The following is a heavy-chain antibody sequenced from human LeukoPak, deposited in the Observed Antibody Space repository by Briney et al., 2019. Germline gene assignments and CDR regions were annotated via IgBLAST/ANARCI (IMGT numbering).Heavy chain of an antibody. Sequence: GGSLRLSCAASGFTFSSYNMNWVRQAPGKGLEWVSSISSSSSYIYYADSVKGRFTISRDNAKNSLYLQMNSLRAEDTAVYYCARDSSGYYIDYWGQGTLVTVSS. V-gene: IGHV3-21*01. CDR1: GFTFSSYN. CDR2: ISSSSSYI. D-gene: IGHD3-22*01. J-gene: IGHJ4*02. CDR3: ARDSSGYYIDY.